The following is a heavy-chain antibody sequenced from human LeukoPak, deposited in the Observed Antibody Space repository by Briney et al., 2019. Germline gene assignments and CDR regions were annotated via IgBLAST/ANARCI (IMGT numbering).Heavy chain of an antibody. CDR2: IASSGSTI. CDR1: GFTFSSYE. D-gene: IGHD3-10*01. CDR3: VPGTPVSN. J-gene: IGHJ1*01. V-gene: IGHV3-48*03. Sequence: GGSLRLSCAASGFTFSSYEMNWVRQAPGKGLEWVSYIASSGSTIKYADSVKGRFTISRDNAENSLYLQMNSLRAEDTAVYYCVPGTPVSNWGQGTLVTVSS.